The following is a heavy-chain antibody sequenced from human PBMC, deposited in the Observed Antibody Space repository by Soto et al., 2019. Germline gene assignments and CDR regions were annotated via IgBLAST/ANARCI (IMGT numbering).Heavy chain of an antibody. V-gene: IGHV1-8*01. J-gene: IGHJ4*02. D-gene: IGHD6-13*01. CDR3: SYSSSWYRDFEY. Sequence: ASVKVSCKASGYTFTSYDINWVRQATGQGLEWMGWMNPNSGNTGYAQKFQGRVTMTRNTSISTAYMELSSLRSEDTAVYYCSYSSSWYRDFEYWGQGTLVTVSS. CDR2: MNPNSGNT. CDR1: GYTFTSYD.